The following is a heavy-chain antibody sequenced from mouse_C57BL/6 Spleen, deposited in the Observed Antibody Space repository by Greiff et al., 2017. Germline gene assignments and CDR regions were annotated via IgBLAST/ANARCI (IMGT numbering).Heavy chain of an antibody. J-gene: IGHJ4*01. CDR3: ARYNWDVYAMDY. CDR1: GYTFTSYW. CDR2: IYPSDSET. D-gene: IGHD4-1*01. V-gene: IGHV1-61*01. Sequence: VQLQQPGAELVRPGSSVKLSCKASGYTFTSYWMDWVKQRPGQGLEWIGNIYPSDSETHYNQKFKDKATLTVDKSSSTAYMQLSSLTSEDSAVYYCARYNWDVYAMDYWGQGTSVTVS.